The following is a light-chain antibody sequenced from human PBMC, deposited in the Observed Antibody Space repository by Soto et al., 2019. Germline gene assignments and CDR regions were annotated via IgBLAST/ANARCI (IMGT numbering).Light chain of an antibody. V-gene: IGKV1-39*01. CDR3: QQSYSTPRT. CDR1: QKILNW. CDR2: AAS. Sequence: GDRVTITCRASQKILNWLAWYQQIPGKAPNPLIYAASRLQGGVPSRFSGSGSGTDFTLTFSSLQPEDSATYYCQQSYSTPRTFGQGTKVDIK. J-gene: IGKJ1*01.